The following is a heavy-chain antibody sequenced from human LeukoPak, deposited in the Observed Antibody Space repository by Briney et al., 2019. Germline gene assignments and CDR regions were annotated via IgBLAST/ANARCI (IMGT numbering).Heavy chain of an antibody. D-gene: IGHD1-1*01. CDR3: ARVGIALTSPFDY. V-gene: IGHV3-11*01. Sequence: PGGSLRLSCAASGFTFKTYAMSWVRQAPGKGLEWISYMSSRGYPTYYAESVKGRFTISRDNAKNTLYLQMHNLRTDDTAVYFCARVGIALTSPFDYWGLGTLVAVSS. CDR1: GFTFKTYA. CDR2: MSSRGYPT. J-gene: IGHJ4*02.